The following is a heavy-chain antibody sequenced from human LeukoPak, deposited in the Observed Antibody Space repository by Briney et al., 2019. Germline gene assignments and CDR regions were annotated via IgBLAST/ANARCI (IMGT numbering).Heavy chain of an antibody. Sequence: PGASLRLSCAASGFTFSSYSMNWVRQAPGKGLEWVSSISTSGSYIYYADSVKGRFTISRDNAKNSLYLQMNGLRAEDTAVYYCARDSSSSPYSFDYWGQGTLVTVSS. CDR3: ARDSSSSPYSFDY. V-gene: IGHV3-21*01. CDR2: ISTSGSYI. CDR1: GFTFSSYS. D-gene: IGHD6-6*01. J-gene: IGHJ4*02.